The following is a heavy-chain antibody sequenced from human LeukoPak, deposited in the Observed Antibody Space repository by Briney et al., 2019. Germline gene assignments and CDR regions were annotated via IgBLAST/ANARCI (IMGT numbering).Heavy chain of an antibody. V-gene: IGHV3-21*01. CDR1: GFTFSSYS. J-gene: IGHJ5*02. CDR2: ISSSSSYI. CDR3: ARDARGTNWFDP. D-gene: IGHD1-1*01. Sequence: GGSLRLSCAASGFTFSSYSMNWVRQAPGKGLEWVSSISSSSSYIYYADSVKGRFTISRDNAKNSLYLQMNSLRAEDTAVYYCARDARGTNWFDPWGQGTLVTVSS.